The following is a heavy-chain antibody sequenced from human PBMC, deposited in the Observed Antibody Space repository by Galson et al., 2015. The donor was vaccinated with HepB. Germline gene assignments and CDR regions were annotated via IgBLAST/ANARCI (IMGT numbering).Heavy chain of an antibody. CDR1: GFTFSSYS. Sequence: SLRLSCAASGFTFSSYSMNWVRQAPGKGLEWVSSISSSSSYIYYADSVKGRFTISRDNAKNSLYLQMNSLRAEDTAVYYCASLGIVEMATKHAFDIWGQGTMVTVSS. CDR3: ASLGIVEMATKHAFDI. CDR2: ISSSSSYI. D-gene: IGHD5-24*01. V-gene: IGHV3-21*01. J-gene: IGHJ3*02.